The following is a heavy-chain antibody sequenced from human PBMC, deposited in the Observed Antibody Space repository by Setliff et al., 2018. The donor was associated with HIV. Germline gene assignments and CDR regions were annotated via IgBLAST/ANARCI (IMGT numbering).Heavy chain of an antibody. Sequence: LSLPCTVSGVSVSGHYWSCIRQTPGKGLEFIAYIYYTGRDTNYNPSLKSRFTISVDTSKNLFSLTLRSVSAADTAVYYVAKLSHVDTSLGITYHHFDFCGRVTLVTVSS. CDR1: GVSVSGHY. CDR3: AKLSHVDTSLGITYHHFDF. V-gene: IGHV4-59*02. CDR2: IYYTGRDT. J-gene: IGHJ2*01. D-gene: IGHD5-18*01.